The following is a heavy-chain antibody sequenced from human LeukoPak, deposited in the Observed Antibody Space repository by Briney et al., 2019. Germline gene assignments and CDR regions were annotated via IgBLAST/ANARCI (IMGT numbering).Heavy chain of an antibody. D-gene: IGHD2-8*01. V-gene: IGHV4-34*01. CDR3: AITNTWLPDAFDI. J-gene: IGHJ3*02. CDR2: INHSGST. Sequence: PSETLSLTCAVYGGSFSGYYWSWIRQPPGKGLEWIGEINHSGSTNYNPSLKSRVTISVDTSKNQFSLKLSSVTAADTAVYYCAITNTWLPDAFDIWGQGTMVTVSS. CDR1: GGSFSGYY.